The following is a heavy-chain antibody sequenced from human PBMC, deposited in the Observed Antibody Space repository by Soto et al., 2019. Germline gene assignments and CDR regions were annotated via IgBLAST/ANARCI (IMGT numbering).Heavy chain of an antibody. CDR2: INHSGST. D-gene: IGHD3-22*01. V-gene: IGHV4-34*01. CDR3: AGYYDSSGYYWNGMDV. CDR1: GGSFSGYY. J-gene: IGHJ6*02. Sequence: SETLSLTCAVYGGSFSGYYWSWIRQPPGKGLEWIGEINHSGSTNYNPSLKSRVTISVDTSKNQFSLKLSSVTAADTAVYYCAGYYDSSGYYWNGMDVWGQGTTVTVSS.